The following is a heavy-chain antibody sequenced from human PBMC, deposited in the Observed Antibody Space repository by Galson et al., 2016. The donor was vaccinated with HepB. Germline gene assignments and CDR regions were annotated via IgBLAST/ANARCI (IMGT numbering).Heavy chain of an antibody. J-gene: IGHJ4*02. Sequence: ETLSLTCTVSGGSISNWYWSWIRQPAGKGLEWLGRIYPTGSTNYNPSLKSRVTMSVDTSKNQIPLKLASVTAADTAVYYCATGSGDFDHWGQGTLVTVSS. CDR1: GGSISNWY. CDR2: IYPTGST. CDR3: ATGSGDFDH. D-gene: IGHD2-15*01. V-gene: IGHV4-4*07.